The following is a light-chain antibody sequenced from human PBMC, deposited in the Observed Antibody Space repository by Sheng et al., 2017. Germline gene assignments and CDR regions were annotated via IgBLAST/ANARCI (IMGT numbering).Light chain of an antibody. Sequence: QAVVTQEPSLTVSPGGTVTLTCGSSTGAVTSGHYPYWFQQKPGQAPTDTDLLIHTTNNSWTTCPVPSGLPPLGAKDCPRPFPGWRSLEDEAEYYCLLSYSGTRWVFGGGTKLTVL. CDR2: IHT. J-gene: IGLJ3*02. CDR3: LLSYSGTRWV. V-gene: IGLV7-46*01. CDR1: TGAVTSGHY.